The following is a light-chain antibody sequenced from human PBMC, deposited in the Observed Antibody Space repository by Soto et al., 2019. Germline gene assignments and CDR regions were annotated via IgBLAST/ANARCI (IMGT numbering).Light chain of an antibody. V-gene: IGKV4-1*01. CDR1: QSVLYRSNYKNY. Sequence: DIVMTQSPDSLAVSLGERATISCESSQSVLYRSNYKNYLSWYQQKPGQPPRLLSYRASIRESGVPDRFSGSGSGTYFTLTISSLQAEDVAVYYCQQFYITTWPVGQGTVVDIX. CDR2: RAS. J-gene: IGKJ1*01. CDR3: QQFYITTWP.